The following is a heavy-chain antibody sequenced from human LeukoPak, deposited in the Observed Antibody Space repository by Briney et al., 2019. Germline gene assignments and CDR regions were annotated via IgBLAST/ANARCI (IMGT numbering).Heavy chain of an antibody. CDR3: VRSAATSYDAFDI. V-gene: IGHV3-64D*06. D-gene: IGHD6-25*01. J-gene: IGHJ3*02. CDR1: GFTFSSYA. CDR2: ISSNGGST. Sequence: GGSLRLSCSASGFTFSSYAMHWVRQAPGKGLEYVSAISSNGGSTYYADSVRGRFTISRDNSKNTLYLQMSSLRAEDTAVYYCVRSAATSYDAFDIWGQGTMVTVSS.